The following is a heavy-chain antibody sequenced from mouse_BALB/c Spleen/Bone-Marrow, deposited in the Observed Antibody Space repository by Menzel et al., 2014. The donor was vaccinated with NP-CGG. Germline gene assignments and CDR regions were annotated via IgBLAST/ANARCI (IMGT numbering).Heavy chain of an antibody. D-gene: IGHD2-3*01. J-gene: IGHJ4*01. CDR1: GFTFSSYG. Sequence: EVQLVESGGGLVQPGGSLKLSCAASGFTFSSYGMSWVRQTPDKRLELVATINSNGGSTYYPDSVKGRFTISRDNAKNTLYLQMSRLKSEDTAMYYCARDGYYVFYAMDYWGQGTTITVSS. CDR3: ARDGYYVFYAMDY. CDR2: INSNGGST. V-gene: IGHV5-6-3*01.